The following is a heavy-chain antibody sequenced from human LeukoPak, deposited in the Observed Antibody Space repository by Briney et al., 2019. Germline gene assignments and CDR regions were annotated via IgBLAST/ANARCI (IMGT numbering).Heavy chain of an antibody. V-gene: IGHV1-69*13. J-gene: IGHJ4*02. CDR1: GGTFSSYA. D-gene: IGHD2-21*02. CDR2: IIPIFGTA. Sequence: ASVKVSYKASGGTFSSYAISWVRQAPGQGLEWMGGIIPIFGTANYAQKFQGRVTITADESTSTAYMELSSLRSEDTAVYYCARSPRPSRCGGDCYGDWGQGTLVTVSS. CDR3: ARSPRPSRCGGDCYGD.